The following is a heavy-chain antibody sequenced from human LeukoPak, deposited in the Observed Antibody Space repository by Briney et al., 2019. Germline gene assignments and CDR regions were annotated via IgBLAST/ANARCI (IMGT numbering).Heavy chain of an antibody. D-gene: IGHD4-11*01. Sequence: ASVKVSCKVSGYTLTELSMHWVRQAPGKGLEWMGGFDPEDGETIYAQKFQGRVTMTRDTSTSTVYMELSSLRSEDTAVYYCARAADYSNYYFDYWGQGTLVTVSS. J-gene: IGHJ4*02. V-gene: IGHV1-24*01. CDR3: ARAADYSNYYFDY. CDR1: GYTLTELS. CDR2: FDPEDGET.